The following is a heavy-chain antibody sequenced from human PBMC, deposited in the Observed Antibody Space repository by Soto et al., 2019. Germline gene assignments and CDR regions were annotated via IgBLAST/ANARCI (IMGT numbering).Heavy chain of an antibody. CDR3: ARPRERYSGIDD. J-gene: IGHJ4*02. V-gene: IGHV3-30-3*01. D-gene: IGHD1-1*01. CDR2: ILYEGSDK. CDR1: GFTFYTYT. Sequence: QVQLVESGGTVVQPGRSLRLSCAASGFTFYTYTMHWVRQAPGKGLEWVSFILYEGSDKDYAESVKGRFTISRDNSKSTLFLQMNSLRPEDTGVYYCARPRERYSGIDDWGQGTLVTVSS.